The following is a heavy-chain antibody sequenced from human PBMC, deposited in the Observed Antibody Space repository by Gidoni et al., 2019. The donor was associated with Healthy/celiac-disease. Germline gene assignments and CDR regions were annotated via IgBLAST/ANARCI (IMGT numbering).Heavy chain of an antibody. D-gene: IGHD5-18*01. J-gene: IGHJ6*03. CDR3: AKDTAMVLYYYYYYMDV. CDR2: ISGSGGST. Sequence: EVQLLESGGGLVQPGGSLRLYCAASGFTFSSYAMSWVRQAPGKGLEWVSAISGSGGSTYYADSVKGRFTISRDNSKNTLYLQMNSLRAEDTAVYYCAKDTAMVLYYYYYYMDVWGKGTTVTVSS. CDR1: GFTFSSYA. V-gene: IGHV3-23*01.